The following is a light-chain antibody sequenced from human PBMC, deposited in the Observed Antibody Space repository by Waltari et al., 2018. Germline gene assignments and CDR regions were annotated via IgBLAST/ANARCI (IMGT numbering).Light chain of an antibody. J-gene: IGKJ3*01. Sequence: DIVMTQSPDSLAVSLGERATINCKSSQSVLHSSKNENSLAWYQQKPGQPPKLLIYWASTRESGVPDRFSGSGSGTDFTLTISSLQAEDVAVYYCHQYYDTPFTFGPGTKVDIK. V-gene: IGKV4-1*01. CDR1: QSVLHSSKNENS. CDR3: HQYYDTPFT. CDR2: WAS.